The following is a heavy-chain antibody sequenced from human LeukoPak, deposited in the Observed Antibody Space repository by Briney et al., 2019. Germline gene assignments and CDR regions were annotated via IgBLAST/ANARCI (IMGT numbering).Heavy chain of an antibody. CDR2: IYYSGST. J-gene: IGHJ4*02. D-gene: IGHD1-20*01. CDR3: ARGWSDNWNDGSLYDY. Sequence: SETPFLTCTVSGGSISSYYWSWIPRPPGEGLGWFGYIYYSGSTNYNPSLKSRVTISVDTSKNQFSLKLSSVSAADTAVYYCARGWSDNWNDGSLYDYWGQGTLVTVSS. V-gene: IGHV4-59*01. CDR1: GGSISSYY.